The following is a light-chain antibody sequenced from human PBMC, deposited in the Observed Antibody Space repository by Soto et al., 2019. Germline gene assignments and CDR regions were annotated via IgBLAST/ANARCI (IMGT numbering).Light chain of an antibody. CDR1: QSVSSY. J-gene: IGKJ2*01. CDR3: QQRSIWPPDT. CDR2: DAS. Sequence: EIVLTQSPATLSLSPGERATLSCRASQSVSSYLAWYQQKPGQAPRLLIYDASNRATGIPARFSGSGSGTDCTLTISSLEPEDFAVYYCQQRSIWPPDTFGQGTKLEIK. V-gene: IGKV3-11*01.